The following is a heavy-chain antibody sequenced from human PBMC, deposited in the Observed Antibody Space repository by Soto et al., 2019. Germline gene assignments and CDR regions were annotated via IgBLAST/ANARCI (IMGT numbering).Heavy chain of an antibody. J-gene: IGHJ4*02. V-gene: IGHV3-53*01. CDR1: GFTVSSKY. Sequence: EVQLVESGGGLIQPGGSLRLSCAASGFTVSSKYMTWVRQAPGKGLEWVSVIYGGGTTYYAGSVKGRFTISRDNSKNSLYLQMNSLRAEYTAVYYCVQTAGWPGFDFWGQGTLVTVSS. D-gene: IGHD6-19*01. CDR2: IYGGGTT. CDR3: VQTAGWPGFDF.